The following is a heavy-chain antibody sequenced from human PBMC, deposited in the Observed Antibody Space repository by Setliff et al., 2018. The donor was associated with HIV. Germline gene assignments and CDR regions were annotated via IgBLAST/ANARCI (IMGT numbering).Heavy chain of an antibody. CDR1: GFSFSRYA. Sequence: GGSLRLSCSASGFSFSRYAMHWVRQAPGKGLEYVSAISSNGGGTFYADSVKGRFTISRDNTKNSLYLQMNSLRAEDTAVYYCAKGDSFVFSYVYPDYWGPGTLVTVSS. V-gene: IGHV3-64*04. D-gene: IGHD3-22*01. CDR3: AKGDSFVFSYVYPDY. CDR2: ISSNGGGT. J-gene: IGHJ4*02.